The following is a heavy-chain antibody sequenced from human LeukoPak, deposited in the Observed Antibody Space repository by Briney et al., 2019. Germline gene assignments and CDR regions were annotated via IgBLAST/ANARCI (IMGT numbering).Heavy chain of an antibody. CDR1: GFTFSSYN. CDR3: AGTTRPSGPFDP. J-gene: IGHJ5*02. V-gene: IGHV3-21*01. Sequence: GGSLRLSCAASGFTFSSYNMNWVRQAPGKGLDWVSSISPTSSYTSYTDSVKGRFTISRDNAKNSLYLQMNSLRVEDTAVYYCAGTTRPSGPFDPWGQGTLVTVSS. D-gene: IGHD1-26*01. CDR2: ISPTSSYT.